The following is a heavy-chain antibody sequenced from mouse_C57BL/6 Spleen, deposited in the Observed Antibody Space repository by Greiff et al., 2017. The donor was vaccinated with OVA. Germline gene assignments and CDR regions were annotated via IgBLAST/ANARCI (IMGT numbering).Heavy chain of an antibody. Sequence: EVKLMESGPGLVKPSQSLFLTCSVTGYSITSGYYWNWIRQFPGNKLEWMGYISYDGSNNYNPSLKNRISITRDTSKNQFFLKLNSVTTEDTATYYCARVQLGRYFDVWGTGTTVTVSS. CDR3: ARVQLGRYFDV. CDR1: GYSITSGYY. V-gene: IGHV3-6*01. CDR2: ISYDGSN. D-gene: IGHD4-1*02. J-gene: IGHJ1*03.